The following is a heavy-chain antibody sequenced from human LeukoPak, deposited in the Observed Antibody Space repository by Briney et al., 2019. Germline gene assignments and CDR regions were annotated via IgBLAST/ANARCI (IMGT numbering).Heavy chain of an antibody. CDR3: AKESARSDILTGFNHFDY. CDR2: ISYDGSNK. Sequence: GGSLRLSCAASGFTFSSYGMHWGRQAPGRGQEWVAVISYDGSNKYYADSVKGRFTISRDNSKNTLYLQMNSLRAEDTAVYYCAKESARSDILTGFNHFDYWGQGTLVTVSS. V-gene: IGHV3-30*18. CDR1: GFTFSSYG. J-gene: IGHJ4*02. D-gene: IGHD3-9*01.